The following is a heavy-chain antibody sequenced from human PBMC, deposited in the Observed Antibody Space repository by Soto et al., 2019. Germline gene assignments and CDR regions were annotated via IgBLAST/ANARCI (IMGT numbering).Heavy chain of an antibody. V-gene: IGHV4-59*01. Sequence: SSETLSLTCTVSGGSISSYYWSWIRQPPGKGLEWIGYIYYSGSTNYNPSLKSRVTISVDTSKNQFSLKLSSVTAADTAVYYCARGRSAAAGGLVDYWGQGTLVTVSS. CDR1: GGSISSYY. D-gene: IGHD6-13*01. J-gene: IGHJ4*02. CDR2: IYYSGST. CDR3: ARGRSAAAGGLVDY.